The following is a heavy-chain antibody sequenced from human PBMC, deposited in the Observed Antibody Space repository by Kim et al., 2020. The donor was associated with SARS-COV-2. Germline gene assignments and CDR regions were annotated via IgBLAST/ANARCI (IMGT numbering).Heavy chain of an antibody. V-gene: IGHV1-2*02. CDR1: GYTFTGYY. CDR2: INPNSGGT. Sequence: ASVKVSCKASGYTFTGYYMHWVRQAPGQGLEWMGWINPNSGGTNYAQKFQGRVTMTRDTSISTAYMELSRLRSDDTAVYYCARAGRGRIVGATFYYFDYWGQGTLVTVSS. CDR3: ARAGRGRIVGATFYYFDY. J-gene: IGHJ4*02. D-gene: IGHD1-26*01.